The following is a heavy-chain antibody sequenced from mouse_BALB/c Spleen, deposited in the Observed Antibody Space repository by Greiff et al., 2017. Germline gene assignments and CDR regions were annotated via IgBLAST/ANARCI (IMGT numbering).Heavy chain of an antibody. CDR3: ARYGYYKSFYYFDY. CDR1: GYSITSDYA. Sequence: EVHLVESGPGLVKPSQSLSLTCTVTGYSITSDYAWNWIRQFPGNKLEWMGYISYSGSTSYNPSLKSRISITRDTSKNQFFLQLNSVTTEDTATYYCARYGYYKSFYYFDYWGQGTTLTVSS. J-gene: IGHJ2*01. V-gene: IGHV3-2*02. D-gene: IGHD2-3*01. CDR2: ISYSGST.